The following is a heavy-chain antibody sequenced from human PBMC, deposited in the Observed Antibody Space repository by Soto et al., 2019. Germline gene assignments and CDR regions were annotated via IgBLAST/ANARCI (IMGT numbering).Heavy chain of an antibody. V-gene: IGHV3-23*01. J-gene: IGHJ4*02. D-gene: IGHD4-17*01. CDR3: AKERATVTTND. CDR2: IDGSGGST. CDR1: GFNFHSYA. Sequence: EVQLLESGGGLVQPGGSLRLSCAASGFNFHSYAMSWVRQAPGKGLEWVSGIDGSGGSTFYADSAKGRFTISRDNSKTTLYLQMNSLRAEDTGVYYCAKERATVTTNDWGQGTLVTVYS.